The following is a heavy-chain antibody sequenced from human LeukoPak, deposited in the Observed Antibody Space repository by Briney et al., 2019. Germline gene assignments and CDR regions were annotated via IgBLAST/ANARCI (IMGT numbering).Heavy chain of an antibody. CDR1: GFTIGNYG. J-gene: IGHJ5*02. CDR3: AKEWGSSGWYNCFAP. V-gene: IGHV3-30*18. Sequence: PGGSLRLSCVVSGFTIGNYGMHWVRQAPDKGLEWVAMISHDGGSEHYGDSVKGRFTISRDISKNTLYLHMSSLRVEDTAVYYRAKEWGSSGWYNCFAPWGQGTLVTVSS. D-gene: IGHD6-19*01. CDR2: ISHDGGSE.